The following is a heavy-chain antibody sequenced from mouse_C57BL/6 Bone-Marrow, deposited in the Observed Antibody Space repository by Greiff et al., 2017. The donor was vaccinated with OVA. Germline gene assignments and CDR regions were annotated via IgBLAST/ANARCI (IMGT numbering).Heavy chain of an antibody. CDR2: IWRGGST. Sequence: QVQLKESGPGLVQPSQSLSITCTVSGFSLTSYGVHWVRQSPGKGLEWLGVIWRGGSTDYYAAFISRLSISKDNSKSQVFFKMNSLQADDTAIYYCASYDYAPFAYWGQGTLVTVSA. CDR3: ASYDYAPFAY. CDR1: GFSLTSYG. D-gene: IGHD2-4*01. V-gene: IGHV2-2*01. J-gene: IGHJ3*01.